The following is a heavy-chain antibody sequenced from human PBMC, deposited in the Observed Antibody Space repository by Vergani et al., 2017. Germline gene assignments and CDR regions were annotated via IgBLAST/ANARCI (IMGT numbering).Heavy chain of an antibody. D-gene: IGHD3-10*01. V-gene: IGHV1-2*04. CDR2: INPNSGGT. J-gene: IGHJ6*02. CDR1: GYTFTGYY. CDR3: ARERVTMVRGVIDRSYYYGMDV. Sequence: QVQLVQSGAEVKKPGASVKVFCKASGYTFTGYYMHWVRQAPGQGLEWMGWINPNSGGTNYAQKFQGWVTMTRDTSISTAYMELSRLRSDDTAVYYCARERVTMVRGVIDRSYYYGMDVWGQGTTVTVSS.